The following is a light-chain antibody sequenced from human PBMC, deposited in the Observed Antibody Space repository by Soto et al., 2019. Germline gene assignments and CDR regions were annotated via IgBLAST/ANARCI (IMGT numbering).Light chain of an antibody. CDR2: DVT. Sequence: QSALPQPRSVSGSPGQSVTISCTGTSSDVGGYNYVSWYQHHPGKAPKLMIYDVTARPSGVPDRFSGSKSGNTASLTISGLQAEDEADYYCCSYAGTYTPLFGGGTKVTV. J-gene: IGLJ2*01. CDR3: CSYAGTYTPL. CDR1: SSDVGGYNY. V-gene: IGLV2-11*01.